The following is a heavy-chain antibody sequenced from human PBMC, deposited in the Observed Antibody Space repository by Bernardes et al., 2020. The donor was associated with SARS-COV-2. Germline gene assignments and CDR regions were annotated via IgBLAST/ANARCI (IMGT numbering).Heavy chain of an antibody. D-gene: IGHD3-10*01. CDR1: GFTFTSSA. CDR3: AAGLAADHVLLWFRGDNWFDP. CDR2: IVVGSGNT. J-gene: IGHJ5*02. Sequence: SVKVSCKASGFTFTSSAVQWVRQARGQRLEWIGWIVVGSGNTNYAQKFQERVTITRDMSTSTAYMELSSLRSEDTAVYYCAAGLAADHVLLWFRGDNWFDPWGQGTLVTVSS. V-gene: IGHV1-58*01.